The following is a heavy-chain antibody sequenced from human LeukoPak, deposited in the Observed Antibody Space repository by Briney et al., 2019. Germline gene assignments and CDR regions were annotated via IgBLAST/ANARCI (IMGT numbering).Heavy chain of an antibody. Sequence: SSQTLSLTCTVSGGSISSGSYYWRWIRQPAGTGLEWIGRIYTSGSTNYNPSLKSRVTISVDTSKNQFSLKLSSVTAADTAVYYCARGTGGSYSYYYMDVWGKGTTVTISS. CDR1: GGSISSGSYY. D-gene: IGHD1-26*01. V-gene: IGHV4-61*02. J-gene: IGHJ6*03. CDR2: IYTSGST. CDR3: ARGTGGSYSYYYMDV.